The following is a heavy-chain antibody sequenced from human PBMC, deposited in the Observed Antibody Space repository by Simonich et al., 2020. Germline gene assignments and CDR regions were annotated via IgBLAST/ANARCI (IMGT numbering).Heavy chain of an antibody. V-gene: IGHV1-18*01. Sequence: QVQLVQSGAEVKKPGASVKVSCKASGYTFTSYGISWVRQAPGQGLEWMGWISAYKGNTNAAPKLQGRVTMTTDTSTSTAYMELRSLRSDDTAVYYCARASRGTWWYYYFDYWGQGTLVTVSS. CDR1: GYTFTSYG. CDR3: ARASRGTWWYYYFDY. D-gene: IGHD2-15*01. CDR2: ISAYKGNT. J-gene: IGHJ4*02.